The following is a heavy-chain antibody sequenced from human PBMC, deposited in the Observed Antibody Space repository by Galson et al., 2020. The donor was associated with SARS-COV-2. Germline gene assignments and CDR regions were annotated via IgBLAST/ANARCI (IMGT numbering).Heavy chain of an antibody. J-gene: IGHJ4*02. V-gene: IGHV3-30-3*01. CDR3: ARDQCSGGSCSGYFDY. Sequence: GGSLRLSCAASGFTFSSYAMHWVRQAPGKGLEWVAVISYDGSNKYYADSVKGRFTISRDNSKNTLYLQMNSLRAEDTAVYYCARDQCSGGSCSGYFDYWGQGTLVTVSS. D-gene: IGHD2-15*01. CDR1: GFTFSSYA. CDR2: ISYDGSNK.